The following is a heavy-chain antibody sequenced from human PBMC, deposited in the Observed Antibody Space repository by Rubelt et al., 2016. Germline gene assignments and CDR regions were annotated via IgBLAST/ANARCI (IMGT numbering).Heavy chain of an antibody. J-gene: IGHJ4*02. D-gene: IGHD5-18*01. CDR1: GFTFSSFA. Sequence: QVQLVESGGGVVQPGRSLRLSCAASGFTFSSFAMHWLRQAPGKGLEWVAVISSDGSDKNSADSVKGRCTISRDNSKNTLELQMSSLRADDTAVYYCARGRGATYGYEDYWGQGTLVTVSS. CDR2: ISSDGSDK. V-gene: IGHV3-30*04. CDR3: ARGRGATYGYEDY.